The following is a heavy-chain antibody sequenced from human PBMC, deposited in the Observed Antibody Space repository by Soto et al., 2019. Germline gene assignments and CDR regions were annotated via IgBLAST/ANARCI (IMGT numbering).Heavy chain of an antibody. D-gene: IGHD6-13*01. V-gene: IGHV3-33*01. Sequence: QVQLVESGGGVVQPGRSLRLSCAASGFTFSSYGMHWVRQAPGKGLEWVAVIWYDGSNKYYADSVKGRFTISRDNSKNTLYLQMNSLRAEDTAVYYCASETPGIYYFDYLGQGTLVTVSS. J-gene: IGHJ4*02. CDR3: ASETPGIYYFDY. CDR2: IWYDGSNK. CDR1: GFTFSSYG.